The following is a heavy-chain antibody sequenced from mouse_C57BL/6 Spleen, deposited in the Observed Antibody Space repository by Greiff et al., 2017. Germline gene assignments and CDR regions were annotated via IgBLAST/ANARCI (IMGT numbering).Heavy chain of an antibody. CDR2: IVPASGCP. J-gene: IGHJ4*01. V-gene: IGHV1-9*01. D-gene: IGHD2-5*01. CDR1: GYTFTGYW. Sequence: QVQLQQSGAELMKPGASVKLSCKATGYTFTGYWIEWVKQRPGHGLEWIGEIVPASGCPHSTPKFKGKATFPAYTSSNTAYMQLSTLATEDSALYYCARGAYYSNYDAMDYWGQGTSVTVSS. CDR3: ARGAYYSNYDAMDY.